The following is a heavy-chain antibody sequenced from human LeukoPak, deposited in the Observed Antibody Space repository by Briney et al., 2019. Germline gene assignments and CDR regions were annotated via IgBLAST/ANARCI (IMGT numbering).Heavy chain of an antibody. D-gene: IGHD3-16*01. CDR2: IYYSGST. Sequence: SETLSLTCTVSGSSISSSSYYWGWIRQPPGKGLEWIGSIYYSGSTYYNPSLKSRVTISVDTSKNQFPLKLSSVTAADTAVYYCASDGGPYYFDYWGQGTLVTVSS. CDR3: ASDGGPYYFDY. J-gene: IGHJ4*02. CDR1: GSSISSSSYY. V-gene: IGHV4-39*01.